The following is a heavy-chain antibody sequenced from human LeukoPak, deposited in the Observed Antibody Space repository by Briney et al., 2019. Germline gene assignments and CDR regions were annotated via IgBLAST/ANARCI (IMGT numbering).Heavy chain of an antibody. V-gene: IGHV3-21*01. CDR3: ARSQKSRFGELLRPFDY. D-gene: IGHD3-10*02. Sequence: GALRLSCAASGFTFSSYSMNWVRQAPGKGLEWVSSISSSSSYIYYADSVKGRFTISRDNAKNSLYLQMNSLRAEDTAVYYCARSQKSRFGELLRPFDYWGQGTLVTVSS. J-gene: IGHJ4*02. CDR2: ISSSSSYI. CDR1: GFTFSSYS.